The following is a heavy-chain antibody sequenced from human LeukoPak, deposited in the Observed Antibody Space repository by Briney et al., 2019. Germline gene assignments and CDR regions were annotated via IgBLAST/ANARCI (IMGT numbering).Heavy chain of an antibody. J-gene: IGHJ4*02. CDR1: GGSISSSSYY. D-gene: IGHD3-22*01. V-gene: IGHV4-39*07. CDR3: ASLTSPSSGQEY. CDR2: IYYSGST. Sequence: SETLSLTCTVSGGSISSSSYYWGWIRQPPGKGLEWIGSIYYSGSTYYNPSLKSRVTISVDTSKNQFSLKLSSVTAADTAVYYCASLTSPSSGQEYWGQGTLVTVSS.